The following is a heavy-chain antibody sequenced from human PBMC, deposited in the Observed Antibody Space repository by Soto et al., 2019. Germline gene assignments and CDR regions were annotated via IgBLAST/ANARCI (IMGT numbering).Heavy chain of an antibody. V-gene: IGHV4-34*01. Sequence: SETLSLTCAVYGGSFSGYYWSWIRQPPGKGLEWIGEINHSGSTNYNPSLKSRVTISVGTSKNQFSLKLSSVTAADTAVYYCARDSGSYYDAFDIWGQGTMVTVSS. J-gene: IGHJ3*02. CDR1: GGSFSGYY. D-gene: IGHD1-26*01. CDR3: ARDSGSYYDAFDI. CDR2: INHSGST.